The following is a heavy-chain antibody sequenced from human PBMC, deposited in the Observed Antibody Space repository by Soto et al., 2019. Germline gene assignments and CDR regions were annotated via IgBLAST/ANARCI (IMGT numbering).Heavy chain of an antibody. CDR1: GFTFSSYA. CDR2: ISGSGGST. J-gene: IGHJ5*02. CDR3: AKAKITIFNRPRGRGSTVNWFDP. D-gene: IGHD3-3*01. V-gene: IGHV3-23*01. Sequence: SCAASGFTFSSYAMSWVRQAPGKGLEWVSAISGSGGSTYYADSVKGRFTISRDNSKNTLYLQMNSLRAEDTAVYYCAKAKITIFNRPRGRGSTVNWFDPWGQGTLVTFSS.